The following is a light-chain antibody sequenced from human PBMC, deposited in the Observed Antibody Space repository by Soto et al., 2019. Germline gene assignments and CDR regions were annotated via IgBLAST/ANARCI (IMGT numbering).Light chain of an antibody. CDR3: QSYDSSLSASYV. J-gene: IGLJ1*01. CDR2: DIS. Sequence: QSALTQPRSVSGSPGQSVTISCTGTSSDVGGSNHVSWYQHHPGKAPKFMIYDISKRPSGVPDRFSGSKSGNTASLTISGLQAEDEADYYCQSYDSSLSASYVFGGGTKVTVL. CDR1: SSDVGGSNH. V-gene: IGLV2-11*01.